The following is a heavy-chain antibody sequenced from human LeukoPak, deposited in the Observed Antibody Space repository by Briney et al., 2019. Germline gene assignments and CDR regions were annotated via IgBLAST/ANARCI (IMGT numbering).Heavy chain of an antibody. CDR2: IDWNGGST. CDR1: GFTFDDYG. V-gene: IGHV3-20*04. Sequence: GGSLRLSCAASGFTFDDYGMSWVRQAPGKGLEWVSGIDWNGGSTGYAESVKGRFTISRDNAKNSLYLQMNSLRAEDTALYYCARADGGLFDYWGQGTLVTVPS. D-gene: IGHD3-10*01. CDR3: ARADGGLFDY. J-gene: IGHJ4*02.